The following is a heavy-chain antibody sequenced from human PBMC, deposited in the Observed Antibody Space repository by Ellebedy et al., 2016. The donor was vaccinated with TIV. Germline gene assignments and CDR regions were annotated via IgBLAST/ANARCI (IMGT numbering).Heavy chain of an antibody. Sequence: ASVKVSCKASGYTFTGYYMHWVRQAPGQGLEWMGWINPNSGGTRYAQKFQGRVTMTRNTSISTVYMELSRLTSDDTAVYYCARDMSGGSNWFDPWGQGTLVTVSS. D-gene: IGHD4-23*01. V-gene: IGHV1-2*02. CDR1: GYTFTGYY. J-gene: IGHJ5*02. CDR3: ARDMSGGSNWFDP. CDR2: INPNSGGT.